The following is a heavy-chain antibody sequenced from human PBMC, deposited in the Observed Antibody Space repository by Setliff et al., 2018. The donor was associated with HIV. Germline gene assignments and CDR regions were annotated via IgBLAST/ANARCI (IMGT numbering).Heavy chain of an antibody. CDR3: ATTKGLSSGYDY. Sequence: ASVKVSCKASGYTFTSYGISWVRQAPGQGLEWMGWISAYNGNTNYAQKFQGRVTMTRDTSTSTVYMELSSLRSEDTAVYYCATTKGLSSGYDYWGQGTLVTVSS. CDR1: GYTFTSYG. V-gene: IGHV1-18*01. CDR2: ISAYNGNT. J-gene: IGHJ4*02. D-gene: IGHD3-22*01.